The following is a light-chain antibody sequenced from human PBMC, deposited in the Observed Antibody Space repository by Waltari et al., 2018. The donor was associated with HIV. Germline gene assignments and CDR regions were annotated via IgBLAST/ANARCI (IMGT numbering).Light chain of an antibody. CDR1: AIDLGLYTF. Sequence: AVTQPASASGLPGQSTTISCTIAAIDLGLYTFVSWYQHHSDNPPRLLLHDVDSRASGVSDRFSGSMSGNTASLTISGLRAEDEGHYYCASFTDDNTVIFGGGTEVTVL. V-gene: IGLV2-14*01. CDR2: DVD. J-gene: IGLJ2*01. CDR3: ASFTDDNTVI.